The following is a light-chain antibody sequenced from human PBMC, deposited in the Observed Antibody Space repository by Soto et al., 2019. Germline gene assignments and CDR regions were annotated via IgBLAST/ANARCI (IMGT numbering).Light chain of an antibody. CDR1: QSVDSAY. Sequence: EIVLTQSPDTLSLSPGERATLSCRASQSVDSAYLAWYHQRPGQAPRLLIYGASNRATGIPDRFGGSGSGTDFNLTISRLEPEDSAVYYCQQYGNSPLYSFGQGTKLEIK. J-gene: IGKJ2*01. V-gene: IGKV3-20*01. CDR3: QQYGNSPLYS. CDR2: GAS.